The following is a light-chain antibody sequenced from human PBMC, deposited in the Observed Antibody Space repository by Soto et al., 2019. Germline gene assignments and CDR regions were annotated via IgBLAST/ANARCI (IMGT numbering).Light chain of an antibody. CDR1: SSDIGAYNF. CDR2: EVS. V-gene: IGLV2-14*01. J-gene: IGLJ3*02. Sequence: QSALTQPASVSGSPGQSITISCTGTSSDIGAYNFVSWYQQHPGKAPNLMIYEVSNRPSGVSNRFSGSKSGNTASLTISGLQAEDEADYYCNSHSISSTLVFGGGTKLTVL. CDR3: NSHSISSTLV.